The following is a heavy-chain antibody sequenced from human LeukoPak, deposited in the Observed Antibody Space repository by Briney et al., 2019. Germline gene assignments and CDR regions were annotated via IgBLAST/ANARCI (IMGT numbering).Heavy chain of an antibody. D-gene: IGHD6-13*01. Sequence: ASVKVSCKASGYTFTSYDINWVRQATGQGLEWMGWMNPYSGNTGYAQKFQGRVTMTRNTSISTAYMELSSLRSEDTAVYYCAGTAAGTSPYYYYMDVWGKGTTVTVSS. CDR2: MNPYSGNT. CDR3: AGTAAGTSPYYYYMDV. CDR1: GYTFTSYD. J-gene: IGHJ6*03. V-gene: IGHV1-8*01.